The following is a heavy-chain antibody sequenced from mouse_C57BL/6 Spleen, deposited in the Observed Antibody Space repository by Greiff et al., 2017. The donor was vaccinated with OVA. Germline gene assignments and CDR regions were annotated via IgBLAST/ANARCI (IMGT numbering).Heavy chain of an antibody. CDR3: ARDPYYSNYDAMDD. V-gene: IGHV5-4*01. CDR1: GFTFSSYA. Sequence: EVHLVESGGGLVKPGGSLKLSCAASGFTFSSYAMSWVRQTPEKRLEWVATISAGGSYTYYPDNVKGRFTISRDNAKNNLYLQMSHLKSEDTAMYYCARDPYYSNYDAMDDWGQGTSVTVSS. CDR2: ISAGGSYT. D-gene: IGHD2-5*01. J-gene: IGHJ4*01.